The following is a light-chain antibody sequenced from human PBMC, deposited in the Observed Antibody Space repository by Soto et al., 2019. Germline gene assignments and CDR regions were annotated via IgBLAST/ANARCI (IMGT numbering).Light chain of an antibody. Sequence: QSVLTQPPSASGTPGQRVTISRSGSTSNIGTNYVYWYLQLPGTAPKLLIYRNNQRPSGVPDRFSGSKSGTSASLAISGLRSEDEADYYCATWDDSLSGQVFGGGTKLTVL. CDR1: TSNIGTNY. CDR2: RNN. CDR3: ATWDDSLSGQV. V-gene: IGLV1-47*01. J-gene: IGLJ2*01.